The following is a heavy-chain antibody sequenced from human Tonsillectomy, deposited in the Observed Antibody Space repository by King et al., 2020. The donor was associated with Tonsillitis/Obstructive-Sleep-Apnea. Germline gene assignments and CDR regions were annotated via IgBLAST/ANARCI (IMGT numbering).Heavy chain of an antibody. J-gene: IGHJ3*02. CDR2: INHSGST. V-gene: IGHV4-34*01. CDR3: ASSFFGELLRAALDI. CDR1: GGSFRGYY. D-gene: IGHD3-10*01. Sequence: VQLQQWGAGLLKPSETLSLTCAVYGGSFRGYYWSWIRQPPGKGLEWIGEINHSGSTNYNPSLKSRVTISVDTSKNQFSLKLSSVTAADTAVYYCASSFFGELLRAALDIWGQGTMVSVSS.